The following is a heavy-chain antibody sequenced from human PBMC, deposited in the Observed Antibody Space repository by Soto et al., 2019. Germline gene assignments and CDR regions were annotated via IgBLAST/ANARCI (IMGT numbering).Heavy chain of an antibody. CDR3: ARTRLGGYDAFDI. CDR1: GYTFASYD. D-gene: IGHD5-12*01. V-gene: IGHV1-8*01. J-gene: IGHJ3*02. CDR2: MNPNSGNT. Sequence: ASVKVSCKASGYTFASYDINWGRQATGQGLEWMGWMNPNSGNTGYAQKFQGRVTMTRNTSISTAYMELSSLRSEDTAVYYCARTRLGGYDAFDIWGQGTMVTVSS.